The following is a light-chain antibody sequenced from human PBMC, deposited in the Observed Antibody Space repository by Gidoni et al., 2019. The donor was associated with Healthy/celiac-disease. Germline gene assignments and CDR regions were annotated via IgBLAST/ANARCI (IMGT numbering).Light chain of an antibody. V-gene: IGKV3-11*01. CDR3: QQRSNWPLIT. Sequence: EIVLTQSTATLSLSPGERATLSCRASQSVSSYLACYQQKPGQAPRLLIYDASNRATGIPARFSGSGSGTDFTLTISSLEPEDFAVYYCQQRSNWPLITFGQGTRLEIK. CDR2: DAS. CDR1: QSVSSY. J-gene: IGKJ5*01.